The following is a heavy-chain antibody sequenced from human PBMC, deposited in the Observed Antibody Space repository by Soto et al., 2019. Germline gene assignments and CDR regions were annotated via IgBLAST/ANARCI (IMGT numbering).Heavy chain of an antibody. D-gene: IGHD6-19*01. Sequence: AAVKVSCKASGGTFSSYAISWVRQAPGQGLEWMGGIIPIFGTANYAQKFQGRVTITADESTSTAYMELSSLRSEDTAVYYCAREGIAVAGTHGMDVWGQGTTVTVSS. CDR3: AREGIAVAGTHGMDV. V-gene: IGHV1-69*13. J-gene: IGHJ6*02. CDR1: GGTFSSYA. CDR2: IIPIFGTA.